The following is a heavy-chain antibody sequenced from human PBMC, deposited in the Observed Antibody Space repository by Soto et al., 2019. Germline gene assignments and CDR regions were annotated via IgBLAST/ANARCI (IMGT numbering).Heavy chain of an antibody. CDR2: ISYSADKT. CDR1: GFTFSNYV. V-gene: IGHV3-23*01. D-gene: IGHD3-16*01. CDR3: ARGARTVSNIWGAFDY. J-gene: IGHJ4*02. Sequence: GGSLRLSCAASGFTFSNYVMNWVRQAPGKGLEWVSTISYSADKTFYADSVKGRFTISRDDSRDTLFLQMNSLRADDAAVYYCARGARTVSNIWGAFDYWGQGTMVTVSS.